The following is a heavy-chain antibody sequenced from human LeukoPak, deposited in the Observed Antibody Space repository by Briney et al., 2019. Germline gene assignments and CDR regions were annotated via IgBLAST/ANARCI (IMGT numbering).Heavy chain of an antibody. D-gene: IGHD6-13*01. J-gene: IGHJ4*02. CDR1: GGSISSSSYY. V-gene: IGHV3-23*01. Sequence: ETLSLTCTVSGGSISSSSYYWGWVRQAPGKGLEWVSAISGSGGSTYYADSVKGRFTISRDNSKNTLYLQMNSLRAEDTAVYYCANPEREYSSSWLPFDYWGQGTLVTVSS. CDR2: ISGSGGST. CDR3: ANPEREYSSSWLPFDY.